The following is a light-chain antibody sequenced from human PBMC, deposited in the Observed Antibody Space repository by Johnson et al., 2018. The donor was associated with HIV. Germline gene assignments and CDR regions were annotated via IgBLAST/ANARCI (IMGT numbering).Light chain of an antibody. CDR2: DNN. V-gene: IGLV1-51*01. Sequence: QSVLTQPPSVSAAPGQKVTIPCSGSSSNIGNSYVSWYQQLPGTAPKLLIYDNNKRPSGIPDRFSGSKSGTSATLGITGLQTGDEADYYCGTWDSSLSAYVFGTGTKVTVL. J-gene: IGLJ1*01. CDR1: SSNIGNSY. CDR3: GTWDSSLSAYV.